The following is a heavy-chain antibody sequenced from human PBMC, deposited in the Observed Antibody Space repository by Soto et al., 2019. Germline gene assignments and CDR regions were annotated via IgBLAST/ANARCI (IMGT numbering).Heavy chain of an antibody. CDR2: INPNSGGT. D-gene: IGHD6-13*01. Sequence: ASVKVSCKASGYTFTGYYMHWVRQAPGQGLEWMGWINPNSGGTNYAQKIQGWVTMTRDTSISTAYMELSRLRSDDSAVYYCASANSSWDDAFDIWGQGTMVTVSS. CDR1: GYTFTGYY. J-gene: IGHJ3*02. CDR3: ASANSSWDDAFDI. V-gene: IGHV1-2*04.